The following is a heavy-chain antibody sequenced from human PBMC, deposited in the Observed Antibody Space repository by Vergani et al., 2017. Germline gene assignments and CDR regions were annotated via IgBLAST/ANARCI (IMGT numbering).Heavy chain of an antibody. J-gene: IGHJ5*02. CDR3: ALAESSTSCINSVCITPETGSWFDP. Sequence: QVQLVQSGSELKKPGASVKVSCKASGGTFSSYAISWVRQAPGQGLEWMGRIIPIFGTANYAQKFQGRVTITADESTSTAYMELSSLRSEDTAMYYCALAESSTSCINSVCITPETGSWFDPWGQGTLVTVSS. CDR1: GGTFSSYA. CDR2: IIPIFGTA. D-gene: IGHD2-2*01. V-gene: IGHV1-69*18.